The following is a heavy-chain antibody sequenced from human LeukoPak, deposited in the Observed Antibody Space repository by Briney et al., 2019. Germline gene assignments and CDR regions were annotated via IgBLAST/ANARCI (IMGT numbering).Heavy chain of an antibody. CDR2: INHSGST. CDR1: GGSLSGYY. CDR3: ARGGGMRYYYGSGSPYKT. Sequence: PETLSLTCAVHGGSLSGYYWCWIRQPPGEGLEWIGEINHSGSTNYNPSLKSRVTISVDTSKNQFSLKLSSVTAADTAVYYCARGGGMRYYYGSGSPYKTWGQGALGTVSS. D-gene: IGHD3-10*01. J-gene: IGHJ5*01. V-gene: IGHV4-34*01.